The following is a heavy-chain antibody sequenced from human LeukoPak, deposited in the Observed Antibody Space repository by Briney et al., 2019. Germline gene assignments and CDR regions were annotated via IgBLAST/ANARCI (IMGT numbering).Heavy chain of an antibody. CDR1: GGSFSGYY. CDR3: ATVIAAAGTSWFDP. CDR2: INHSGST. V-gene: IGHV4-34*01. Sequence: SETLSLTCAVYGGSFSGYYWSWIRQPPGKGLEWIGEINHSGSTNYNPSLKSRVTISVDTSKNQFSLKLSSVTAADTAVYYCATVIAAAGTSWFDPWGQGTLVTVSS. D-gene: IGHD6-13*01. J-gene: IGHJ5*02.